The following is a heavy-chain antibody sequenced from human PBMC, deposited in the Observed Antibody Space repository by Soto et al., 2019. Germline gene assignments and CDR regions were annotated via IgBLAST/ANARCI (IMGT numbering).Heavy chain of an antibody. CDR1: GYTFTDYY. V-gene: IGHV1-2*02. J-gene: IGHJ6*02. Sequence: QVQLVQSGAEVKKPGASVKVSCKASGYTFTDYYMHWVRQAPGQGLEWMGWINPNSGGTNYAQNFQGRVTIPRDTSISQAYMELNRLRSDDTDVYDCARNQSPYSGWPGMDVWGQGTTVTVSS. CDR3: ARNQSPYSGWPGMDV. D-gene: IGHD6-19*01. CDR2: INPNSGGT.